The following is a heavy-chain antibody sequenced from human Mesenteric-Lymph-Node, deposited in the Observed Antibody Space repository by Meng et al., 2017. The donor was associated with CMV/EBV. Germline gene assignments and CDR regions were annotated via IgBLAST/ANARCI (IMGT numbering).Heavy chain of an antibody. D-gene: IGHD6-13*01. Sequence: SCAASGFTFNIYAMSWFRQAPGKGLEWVSGITGSGSHTYYADSVTGRFTISRDNPKNTLYLQMSSLRAEDTAVYYCAKSGSSSCPDYWGQGALVTVSS. V-gene: IGHV3-23*01. CDR1: GFTFNIYA. CDR2: ITGSGSHT. CDR3: AKSGSSSCPDY. J-gene: IGHJ4*02.